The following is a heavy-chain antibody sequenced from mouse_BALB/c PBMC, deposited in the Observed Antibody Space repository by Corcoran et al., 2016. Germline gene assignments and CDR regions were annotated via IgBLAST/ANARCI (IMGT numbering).Heavy chain of an antibody. V-gene: IGHV3-6*02. J-gene: IGHJ2*01. CDR2: ISYDGSN. CDR1: VYSITSGYY. CDR3: ASVYYGYYFDY. D-gene: IGHD1-2*01. Sequence: DVQLQESGPGLVKPSQSLSLTCSVTVYSITSGYYWNWIRQFPGNKLEWMGYISYDGSNNYNPSLKNRISITRDTSKNQFFLKLNSVTTEDTATYYCASVYYGYYFDYWGQGTTLTVSS.